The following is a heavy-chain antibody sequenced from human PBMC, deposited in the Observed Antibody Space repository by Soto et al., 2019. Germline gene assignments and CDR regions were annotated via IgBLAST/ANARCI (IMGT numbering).Heavy chain of an antibody. Sequence: ASVKVSCKVSGYTLTELSMHWVRQAPGKGLEWMGGFDPEGGETIYAQKFQGRVTMTEDTSTDTAYMELSSLRSEDTAVYYCATHYDSSGYYRIFDYWGQGTLVTVSS. CDR2: FDPEGGET. V-gene: IGHV1-24*01. CDR3: ATHYDSSGYYRIFDY. D-gene: IGHD3-22*01. CDR1: GYTLTELS. J-gene: IGHJ4*02.